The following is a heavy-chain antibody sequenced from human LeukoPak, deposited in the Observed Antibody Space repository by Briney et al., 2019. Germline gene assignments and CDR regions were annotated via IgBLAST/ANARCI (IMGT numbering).Heavy chain of an antibody. CDR1: GFTFRNYA. CDR2: LSGSGSNK. D-gene: IGHD6-13*01. J-gene: IGHJ4*02. CDR3: ARGSSAFYYLDY. V-gene: IGHV3-23*01. Sequence: GGSLRLSRVVSGFTFRNYAMSWVRQAPGKGLEWVSTLSGSGSNKEYADAVKGRFPISRDNSKNTVYLQMNSLRAEDTAIYYCARGSSAFYYLDYWGQGTLVTVSS.